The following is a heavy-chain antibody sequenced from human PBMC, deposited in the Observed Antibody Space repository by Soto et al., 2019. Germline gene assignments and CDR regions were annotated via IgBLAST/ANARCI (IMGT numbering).Heavy chain of an antibody. V-gene: IGHV4-34*01. Sequence: TLSLTCAVYGVSFSGYYWSWIRQPPGKGLEWIGEINHSGSTNYNPSLKSRVTISVDTSKNQFSLKLSSVTAADTAVYYCAREGDSSGYYGIPDYWGQGTLVTVSS. CDR1: GVSFSGYY. D-gene: IGHD3-22*01. CDR2: INHSGST. J-gene: IGHJ4*02. CDR3: AREGDSSGYYGIPDY.